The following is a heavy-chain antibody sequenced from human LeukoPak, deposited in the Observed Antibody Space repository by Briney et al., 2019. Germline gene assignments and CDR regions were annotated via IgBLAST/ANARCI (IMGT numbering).Heavy chain of an antibody. Sequence: GRSLRLSCAASGFTFSSYGMHWVRQAPGKGLEWVAVISYDGSNKYYADSVKGRFTISRDNSKNTLYLQMNSLRAEDTVVYYCAKDSSGYFDYWGQGTLVTVSS. V-gene: IGHV3-30*18. CDR3: AKDSSGYFDY. D-gene: IGHD6-19*01. CDR1: GFTFSSYG. J-gene: IGHJ4*02. CDR2: ISYDGSNK.